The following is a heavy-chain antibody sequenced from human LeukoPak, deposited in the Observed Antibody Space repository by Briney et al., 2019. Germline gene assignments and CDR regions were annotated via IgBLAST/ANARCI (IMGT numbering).Heavy chain of an antibody. D-gene: IGHD3-10*01. V-gene: IGHV4-59*01. J-gene: IGHJ3*02. CDR3: AREALVRGAFDI. Sequence: SETLSLTCTVSGGSISSYYWSWIRQPPGKGLEWIGYIYYSGSTNYSPSLKSRVTISVDTSKNQFSLKLSSVTAADTAVYYCAREALVRGAFDIWGQGTMVTVSS. CDR1: GGSISSYY. CDR2: IYYSGST.